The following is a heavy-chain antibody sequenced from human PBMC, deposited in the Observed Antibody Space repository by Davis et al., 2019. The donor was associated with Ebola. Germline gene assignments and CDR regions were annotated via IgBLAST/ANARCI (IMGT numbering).Heavy chain of an antibody. J-gene: IGHJ6*02. CDR1: GFTVSSNY. D-gene: IGHD5-24*01. V-gene: IGHV3-66*01. CDR2: IYSGGST. Sequence: ESLKISCAASGFTVSSNYMSWVRQAPGKGLEWVSVIYSGGSTYYADSVKGRFTISRDNSKNTLYLQMNSLRAEDTAVYYCARGRGIIHYGMDVWGQGTTVTVSS. CDR3: ARGRGIIHYGMDV.